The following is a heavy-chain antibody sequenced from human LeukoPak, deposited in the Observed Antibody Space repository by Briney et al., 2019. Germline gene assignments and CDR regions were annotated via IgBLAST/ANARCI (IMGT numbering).Heavy chain of an antibody. CDR3: ARDPYNGYYGDDYYYYMDV. CDR1: GFTFSSYA. Sequence: GGSLRLSCAASGFTFSSYAMSWVRQAPGKGLEWVSAISGSGGSTYYADSVKGRFTISRDNSKNSLSLQMNSLRAEDTAVYYCARDPYNGYYGDDYYYYMDVWGKGTTVTISS. V-gene: IGHV3-23*01. CDR2: ISGSGGST. J-gene: IGHJ6*03. D-gene: IGHD4-17*01.